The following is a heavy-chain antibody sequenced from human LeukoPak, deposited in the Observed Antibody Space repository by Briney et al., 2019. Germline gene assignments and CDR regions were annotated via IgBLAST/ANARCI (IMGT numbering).Heavy chain of an antibody. CDR1: GYSFPNYG. CDR3: ARDQSYTSRGGFFNY. CDR2: SSAHNGNT. D-gene: IGHD3-16*02. J-gene: IGHJ4*02. Sequence: ASVNVSSKPSGYSFPNYGISWVRQPPGQGLGWMGWSSAHNGNTNYAHKLHGRVTMTTDTSTSTSNIQLMTLRSDDATVDYCARDQSYTSRGGFFNYWGQGTLVTVSS. V-gene: IGHV1-18*01.